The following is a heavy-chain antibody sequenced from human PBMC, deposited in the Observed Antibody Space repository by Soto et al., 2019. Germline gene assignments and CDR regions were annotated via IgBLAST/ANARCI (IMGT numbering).Heavy chain of an antibody. CDR1: GFTFSNYG. J-gene: IGHJ6*02. CDR2: IWHDGNNK. Sequence: GESLKISCAASGFTFSNYGLHRVRQAPGKGLEWVAIIWHDGNNKYYADSVRGRFTISRDNSKNTLYLQMNSLRAEDTAVYYCARDNYGMDVWGQGTTVTVS. V-gene: IGHV3-33*01. CDR3: ARDNYGMDV.